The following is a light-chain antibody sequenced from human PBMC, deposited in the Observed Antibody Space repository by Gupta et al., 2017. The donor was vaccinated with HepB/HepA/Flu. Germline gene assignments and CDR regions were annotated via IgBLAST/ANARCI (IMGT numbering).Light chain of an antibody. CDR1: QSVTSK. V-gene: IGKV3-15*01. J-gene: IGKJ1*01. CDR2: DAS. CDR3: QQYNNWPWT. Sequence: IVMTQSPATLSVSPGERVTLSCRASQSVTSKLAWYQQKPGQAPSLLIYDASSRAAGIPARFSGSGSGTEFTLTFSSLQSEDFAIYYCQQYNNWPWTFGQGTXVEIK.